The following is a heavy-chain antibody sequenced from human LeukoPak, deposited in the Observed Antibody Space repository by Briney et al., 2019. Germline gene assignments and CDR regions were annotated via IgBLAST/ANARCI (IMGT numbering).Heavy chain of an antibody. D-gene: IGHD3-10*01. CDR2: IIPILGIA. CDR1: GYTFTSYG. Sequence: SVKVSCKASGYTFTSYGISWVRQAPGQGLEWMGRIIPILGIANYAQKFQGRVTITADKSTSTAYMELSSLRSEDTAVYYCARSGPIGSGRYDYYGMDVWGQGTTVTVSS. CDR3: ARSGPIGSGRYDYYGMDV. J-gene: IGHJ6*02. V-gene: IGHV1-69*04.